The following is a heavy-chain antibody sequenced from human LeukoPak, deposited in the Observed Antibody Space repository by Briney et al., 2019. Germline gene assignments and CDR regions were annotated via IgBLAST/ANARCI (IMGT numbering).Heavy chain of an antibody. V-gene: IGHV4-39*01. CDR2: IYYSGST. D-gene: IGHD6-13*01. CDR1: GGSISSGSYY. Sequence: SETLSLTCTVSGGSISSGSYYWGWIRQPPGKGLEWIGSIYYSGSTYYNPSLKSRVTISVDTSKNQFSLKLSSVTAADTAVYYCASLRGSSSWNYYYYYYMDVWGKGTTVTISS. J-gene: IGHJ6*03. CDR3: ASLRGSSSWNYYYYYYMDV.